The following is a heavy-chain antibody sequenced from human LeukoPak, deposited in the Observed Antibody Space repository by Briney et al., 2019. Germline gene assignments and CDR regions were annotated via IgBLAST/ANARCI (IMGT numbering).Heavy chain of an antibody. V-gene: IGHV4-34*01. D-gene: IGHD3-16*01. CDR1: GGSFSGYY. J-gene: IGHJ5*02. CDR3: ARGGGLYGTFDP. CDR2: INHSGST. Sequence: SETLSLTCAVYGGSFSGYYWSWIRQPPGEGLEWIGEINHSGSTNYNPSLKSRVTISVDTSKNQFSLKLSSVTAADTAVDYWARGGGLYGTFDPWGQGTLVTVSS.